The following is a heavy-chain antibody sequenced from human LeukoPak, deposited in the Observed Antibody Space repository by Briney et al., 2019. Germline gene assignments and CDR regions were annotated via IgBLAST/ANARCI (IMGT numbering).Heavy chain of an antibody. V-gene: IGHV4-39*07. Sequence: SETLSLTCTVSGGSISSGSYYWSWIRQPPGKGLEWIGSLYHSGSTYYNPSLKSRVTISVDTSRNHFSLKLSSVTAADTAIYYCATCLTMFRAPFDYWGQGALVTVSA. D-gene: IGHD3-10*01. CDR2: LYHSGST. CDR3: ATCLTMFRAPFDY. CDR1: GGSISSGSYY. J-gene: IGHJ4*02.